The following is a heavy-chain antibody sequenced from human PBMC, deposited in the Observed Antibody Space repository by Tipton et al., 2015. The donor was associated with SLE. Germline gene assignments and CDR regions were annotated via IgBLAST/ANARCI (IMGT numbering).Heavy chain of an antibody. J-gene: IGHJ4*02. CDR1: GFTFNNFA. Sequence: SLRLSCAASGFTFNNFAMCWVRQAPGRGLVWVSSISRSGDRTYYAGSVQGRFTISRDNSKNTLYLQMNRLSVEDAAIYYCAKDRELAVEYYFDYWGQGTLVTVSS. V-gene: IGHV3-23*01. CDR3: AKDRELAVEYYFDY. CDR2: ISRSGDRT. D-gene: IGHD2-15*01.